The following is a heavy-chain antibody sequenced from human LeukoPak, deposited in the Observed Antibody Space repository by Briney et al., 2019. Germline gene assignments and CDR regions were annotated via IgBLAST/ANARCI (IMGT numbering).Heavy chain of an antibody. Sequence: SETLSLTCTVSGGSINNYCWSWTRQPAGKGLEWIGRIHSSGGTSYNPSLRSRVTMLVDTSKNHFSLKLSSVTAADTAVYFCARDLSLRFLEWSYYMDVWAKGNTVTVSS. D-gene: IGHD3-3*01. CDR2: IHSSGGT. CDR3: ARDLSLRFLEWSYYMDV. J-gene: IGHJ6*03. V-gene: IGHV4-4*07. CDR1: GGSINNYC.